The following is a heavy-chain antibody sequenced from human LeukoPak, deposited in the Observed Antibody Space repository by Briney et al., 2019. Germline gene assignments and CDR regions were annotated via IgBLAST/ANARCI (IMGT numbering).Heavy chain of an antibody. D-gene: IGHD3-3*01. V-gene: IGHV4-39*01. CDR3: ARRYGGYYDFWSGQTREDY. J-gene: IGHJ4*02. CDR1: GGSISSSNYY. CDR2: IYYSGST. Sequence: PSETLSLTCTVSGGSISSSNYYWGWIRQPPGKGLEWIGSIYYSGSTYYNPSLQSRVTISVDTSKNQFSLKLSSVTAADTAVYYCARRYGGYYDFWSGQTREDYWGQGTLVTVSS.